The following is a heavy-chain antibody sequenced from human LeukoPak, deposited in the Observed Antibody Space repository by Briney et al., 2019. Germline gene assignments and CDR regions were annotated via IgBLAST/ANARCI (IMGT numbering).Heavy chain of an antibody. CDR2: ISWNSGSI. D-gene: IGHD4-17*01. CDR3: AKTTVTTPFDL. CDR1: GFTFDDYA. Sequence: GGSLRLSCAASGFTFDDYAMHWVRQAPGKGLEWVSGISWNSGSIGYADSVKGRFTISRDNAKNSLYLQMNSLRAEDTALYYCAKTTVTTPFDLWGSGTLVTVSS. J-gene: IGHJ2*01. V-gene: IGHV3-9*01.